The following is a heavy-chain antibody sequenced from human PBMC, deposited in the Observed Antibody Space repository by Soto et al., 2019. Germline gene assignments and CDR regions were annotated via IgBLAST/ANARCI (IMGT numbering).Heavy chain of an antibody. CDR1: GGTFSSYA. CDR2: IIPIFGTA. V-gene: IGHV1-69*13. J-gene: IGHJ6*02. Sequence: ASVKVSCKASGGTFSSYAISWVRQAPGQGLEWMGGIIPIFGTANYAQKFQGRVTITADESTSTAYMELSSLGSEDTAVYYCARAGSSAPPWVYGMDVWGQGTTVTVSS. D-gene: IGHD6-6*01. CDR3: ARAGSSAPPWVYGMDV.